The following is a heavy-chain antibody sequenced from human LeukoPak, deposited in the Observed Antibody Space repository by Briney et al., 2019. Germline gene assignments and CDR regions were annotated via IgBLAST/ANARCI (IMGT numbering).Heavy chain of an antibody. D-gene: IGHD6-19*01. Sequence: EASVKVPCKASGYTFTGYYMHWVRQAPGQGLEWMGWINPNSGGTNYAQKFQGWVTMTRDTSISTAYMELSRLRSDDTAVYYCARGRRYSSGSDAFDIWGQGTMVTVSS. V-gene: IGHV1-2*04. CDR3: ARGRRYSSGSDAFDI. J-gene: IGHJ3*02. CDR2: INPNSGGT. CDR1: GYTFTGYY.